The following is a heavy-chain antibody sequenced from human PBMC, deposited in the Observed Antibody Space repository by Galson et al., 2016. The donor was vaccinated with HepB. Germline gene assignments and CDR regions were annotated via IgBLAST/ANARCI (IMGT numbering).Heavy chain of an antibody. V-gene: IGHV1-69*06. Sequence: SVKVSCKATGGTFSSYAISWMRQAPGQGLEWMGGINPFFGYTNYAQKFQGRVTITADKSTSTSYMELSSLRSEDTAVYYCARDVQFRFDYWGQGTLVTVSS. CDR1: GGTFSSYA. CDR2: INPFFGYT. D-gene: IGHD4-11*01. J-gene: IGHJ4*02. CDR3: ARDVQFRFDY.